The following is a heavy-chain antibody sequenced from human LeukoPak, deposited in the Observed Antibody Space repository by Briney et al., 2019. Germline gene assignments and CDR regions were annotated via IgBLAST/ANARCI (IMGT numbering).Heavy chain of an antibody. D-gene: IGHD2-2*01. J-gene: IGHJ5*02. CDR2: IIPIFGIA. Sequence: SVKVSCKASGGTFSSYAISWVRQAPGQGLEWMGRIIPIFGIANYAQKFQGRVTITADKSTSTAYMELSSLRSEDTAVYYCARGKVPAAIGDSFGWFDPWGQGTLVTVSS. CDR3: ARGKVPAAIGDSFGWFDP. CDR1: GGTFSSYA. V-gene: IGHV1-69*04.